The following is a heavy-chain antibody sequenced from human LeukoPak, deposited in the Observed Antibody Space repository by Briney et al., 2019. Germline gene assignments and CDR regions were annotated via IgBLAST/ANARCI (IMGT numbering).Heavy chain of an antibody. D-gene: IGHD6-19*01. CDR1: GYTFTSYA. V-gene: IGHV1-3*01. CDR2: INAGNGNT. J-gene: IGHJ4*02. CDR3: ARDLRRYSSGWYDY. Sequence: ASVTVSCKASGYTFTSYAMHWVRQAPGQRLEWMGWINAGNGNTKYSQKFQGRVTITRDTSASTAYMELSSLRSEDTAVYYCARDLRRYSSGWYDYWGQGTLVTVSS.